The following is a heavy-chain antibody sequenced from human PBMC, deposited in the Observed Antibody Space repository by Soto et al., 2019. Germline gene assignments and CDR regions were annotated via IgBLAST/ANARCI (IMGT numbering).Heavy chain of an antibody. CDR3: ARRSQMYYYDSSGYS. CDR2: IIPIFGTA. Sequence: QVQLVQSGAEVKKPGSSVKVSCKASGGTFSSYAIRWVRQAPGQGLEWMGGIIPIFGTAHYAQKFQGRVTITADESTSTAYMELSSLRSEDTAVYYCARRSQMYYYDSSGYSWGQGTLVTVSS. J-gene: IGHJ4*02. CDR1: GGTFSSYA. V-gene: IGHV1-69*01. D-gene: IGHD3-22*01.